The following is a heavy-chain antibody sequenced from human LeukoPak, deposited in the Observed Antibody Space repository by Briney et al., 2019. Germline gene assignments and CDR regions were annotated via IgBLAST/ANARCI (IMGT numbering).Heavy chain of an antibody. D-gene: IGHD2-2*02. J-gene: IGHJ6*03. CDR1: GYTFTSYG. CDR3: ARALPGDIVVVPAAIHKVGYYYYMDV. CDR2: ISAYNGNT. V-gene: IGHV1-18*01. Sequence: EAPVTVSCTASGYTFTSYGISWVRQAPGQGLEWMGWISAYNGNTNYAQTLQGRVTMTTDTSTSTAYMELRSLRSDDTPVYYCARALPGDIVVVPAAIHKVGYYYYMDVWGKGTTVTISS.